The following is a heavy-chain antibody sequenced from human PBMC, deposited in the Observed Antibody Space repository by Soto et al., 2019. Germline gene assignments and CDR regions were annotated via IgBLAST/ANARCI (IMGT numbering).Heavy chain of an antibody. CDR3: ARSSRTRNFDY. D-gene: IGHD4-17*01. Sequence: QLQLQESGSGLVKPSQTLSLTCAVSGGSISSGGYSWSWIRQPPGKGLEWIGYIYHSGSTYYNPSLKSRVTISVDRSKNQFSLKLSSVTAADTAVYYCARSSRTRNFDYWGQGTLVTVSS. CDR2: IYHSGST. CDR1: GGSISSGGYS. V-gene: IGHV4-30-2*01. J-gene: IGHJ4*02.